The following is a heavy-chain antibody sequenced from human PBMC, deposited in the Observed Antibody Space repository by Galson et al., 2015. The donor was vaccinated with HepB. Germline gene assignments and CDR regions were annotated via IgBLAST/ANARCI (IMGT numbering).Heavy chain of an antibody. Sequence: LSLTCAVYGGSFSGYYWSWIRQPPGKGLEWIGEINHSGSTNYNPSLKSRVTISVDTSKNQFSLKLSSVTAADTAVYYCAREGGSFWGRTFDYWGQGTLVTVSS. D-gene: IGHD3-16*01. CDR2: INHSGST. CDR1: GGSFSGYY. V-gene: IGHV4-34*01. J-gene: IGHJ4*02. CDR3: AREGGSFWGRTFDY.